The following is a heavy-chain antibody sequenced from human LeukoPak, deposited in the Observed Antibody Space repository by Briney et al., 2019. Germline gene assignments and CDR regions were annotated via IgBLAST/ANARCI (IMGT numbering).Heavy chain of an antibody. V-gene: IGHV3-30-3*01. CDR1: GFTFSSYA. J-gene: IGHJ4*02. CDR2: ISYDGSNK. Sequence: GGSLRLSCAASGFTFSSYAMHWVRQAPGKGLEWVAVISYDGSNKYYADPVKGRFTISRDNSKNTLYLQMNSLRAEDTAVYYCARAAGYCSGGSCYFYYFDYWGQGTLVTVSS. CDR3: ARAAGYCSGGSCYFYYFDY. D-gene: IGHD2-15*01.